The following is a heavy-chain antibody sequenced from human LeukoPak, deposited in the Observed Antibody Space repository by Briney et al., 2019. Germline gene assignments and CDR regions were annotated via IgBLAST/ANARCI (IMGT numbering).Heavy chain of an antibody. CDR2: ISSSGSTI. Sequence: GGSLRLSCAASGFTFSSYEMNWVRQAPGKGLEWVSYISSSGSTIYYADSVKGRFTFSRDNAKNSLYLQMNSLRAEDTAVYYCARGGDTAMADAFDIWGQGTMVTVSS. V-gene: IGHV3-48*03. J-gene: IGHJ3*02. D-gene: IGHD5-18*01. CDR1: GFTFSSYE. CDR3: ARGGDTAMADAFDI.